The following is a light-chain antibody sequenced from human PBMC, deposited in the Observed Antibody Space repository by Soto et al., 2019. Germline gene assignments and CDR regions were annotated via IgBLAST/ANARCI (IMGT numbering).Light chain of an antibody. CDR1: QSVGSN. Sequence: EIVMTQSPATLSVSPGEGATLSCRASQSVGSNLAWYQQKPGQAPRLLIYGATTRATGIPARFSGSGSGTEFTLTISSLQSEDFAVYHCQQYKNWPRTFGQGTKVDIK. CDR2: GAT. J-gene: IGKJ1*01. CDR3: QQYKNWPRT. V-gene: IGKV3-15*01.